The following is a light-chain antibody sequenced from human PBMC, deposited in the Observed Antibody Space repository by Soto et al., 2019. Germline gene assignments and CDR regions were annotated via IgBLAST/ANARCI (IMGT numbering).Light chain of an antibody. CDR2: DAS. Sequence: PSTLSASVGDRVTITCRASQSISSWLAWYQQKPGKAPKLLIYDASSLESGVPSRFGGSGSGTEFTLTISSLQPDDFATYYCQQYNSYSQTFGQGTKVDIK. V-gene: IGKV1-5*01. CDR1: QSISSW. J-gene: IGKJ1*01. CDR3: QQYNSYSQT.